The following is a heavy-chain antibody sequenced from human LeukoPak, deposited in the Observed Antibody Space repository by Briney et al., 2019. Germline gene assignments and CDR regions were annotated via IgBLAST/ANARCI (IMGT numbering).Heavy chain of an antibody. CDR1: GFKFSSYS. CDR2: IRSKANSYAT. D-gene: IGHD1-7*01. CDR3: TRQIGSTGSNEGY. V-gene: IGHV3-73*01. J-gene: IGHJ4*02. Sequence: PGTSLRLSCAASGFKFSSYSMKWVRQASGKGLEWVGRIRSKANSYATAYAASVKGRFTISRDDSKNTAYLQMNSLKTEDTAVYYCTRQIGSTGSNEGYWGQGTLVTVSS.